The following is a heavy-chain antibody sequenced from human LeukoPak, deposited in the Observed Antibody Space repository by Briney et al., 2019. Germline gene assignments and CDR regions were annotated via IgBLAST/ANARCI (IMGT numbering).Heavy chain of an antibody. CDR1: GGSISLYY. V-gene: IGHV4-4*07. CDR2: ILTTGIT. Sequence: SETLSLTCTVSGGSISLYYWNWIRQRAGKGLEWIWRILTTGITNYKSSLKSRVTMSVDTSKNQFALNLTSGTAADTAVYYCASESSGSYYNPLGYMDVWGKGTTVTVSS. J-gene: IGHJ6*03. CDR3: ASESSGSYYNPLGYMDV. D-gene: IGHD3-10*01.